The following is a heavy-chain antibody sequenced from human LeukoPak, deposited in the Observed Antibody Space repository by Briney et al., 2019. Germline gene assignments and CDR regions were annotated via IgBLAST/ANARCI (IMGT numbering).Heavy chain of an antibody. J-gene: IGHJ5*02. CDR1: GGTFSSNA. V-gene: IGHV1-69*06. Sequence: SVKVSCKASGGTFSSNAISWVRQAPGQGLEWMGGIIPMFGTTDYAPRFQGRDTITADKFTSTAYMELTSLRSEDTAVYYCARALAVVKNYFDPWGQGTLVTVSS. D-gene: IGHD1-7*01. CDR3: ARALAVVKNYFDP. CDR2: IIPMFGTT.